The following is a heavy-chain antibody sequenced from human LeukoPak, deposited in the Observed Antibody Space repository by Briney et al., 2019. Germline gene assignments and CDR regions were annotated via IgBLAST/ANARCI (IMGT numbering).Heavy chain of an antibody. Sequence: SETLSLTCTVSGGSISSSSYYWGWIRQPPGKGLEWIGSIYYSGSTYYNPSLKSRVTISVDTSKNQFSLKLSSVTAADTAVYYCARLRLGELSEDYWGQGTLVTVSS. CDR1: GGSISSSSYY. D-gene: IGHD3-16*02. CDR2: IYYSGST. J-gene: IGHJ4*02. V-gene: IGHV4-39*07. CDR3: ARLRLGELSEDY.